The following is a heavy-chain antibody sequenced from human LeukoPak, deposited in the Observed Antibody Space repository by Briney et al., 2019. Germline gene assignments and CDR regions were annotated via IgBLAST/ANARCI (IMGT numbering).Heavy chain of an antibody. J-gene: IGHJ5*02. CDR2: ITHNGGNT. V-gene: IGHV3-21*01. CDR3: ARDRQLAAQGFDP. CDR1: GFTFSVYP. D-gene: IGHD6-6*01. Sequence: GGSLRLSCEASGFTFSVYPMSWVRQAPGKGLEWVSDITHNGGNTHYADSVKGRFTISRDNAKNSLYLQMNSLRAEDTAVYYCARDRQLAAQGFDPWGQGTLVTVSS.